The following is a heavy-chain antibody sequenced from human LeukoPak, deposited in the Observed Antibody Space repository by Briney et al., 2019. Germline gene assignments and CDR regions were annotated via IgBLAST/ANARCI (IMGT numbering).Heavy chain of an antibody. D-gene: IGHD2-2*01. Sequence: SETLSLTCAVSGGSISRYYWSWIRQPPGKGLEWIGYIYYSGSTNYNPSLKSRVTISADTSKNQFSLKLSSVTAADTAVYYCARGEYQLLPFDYWGQGTLVTVSS. J-gene: IGHJ4*02. CDR1: GGSISRYY. CDR3: ARGEYQLLPFDY. CDR2: IYYSGST. V-gene: IGHV4-59*01.